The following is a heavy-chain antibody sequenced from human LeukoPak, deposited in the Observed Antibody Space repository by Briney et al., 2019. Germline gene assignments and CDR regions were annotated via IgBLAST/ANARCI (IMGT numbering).Heavy chain of an antibody. CDR1: GFTFSSYS. Sequence: TGGSLRLSCAASGFTFSSYSMNWVRQAPGKGLEWVSYISSSSSTIYYADSVKGRFTISRDNSKNTLFLQMNSPTAEDTGVYYCAKGRTLDYWGQGTLVTVSS. V-gene: IGHV3-48*01. CDR2: ISSSSSTI. CDR3: AKGRTLDY. J-gene: IGHJ4*02.